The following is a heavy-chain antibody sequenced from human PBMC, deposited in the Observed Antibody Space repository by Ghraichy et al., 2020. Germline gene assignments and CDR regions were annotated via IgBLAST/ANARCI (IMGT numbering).Heavy chain of an antibody. V-gene: IGHV1-69*13. CDR3: ARVVADGSGSYQYYYYYYGMDV. Sequence: SVKVSCKASGGTFSSYAISWVRQAPGQGLEWMGGIIPIFGTANYAQKFQGRVTITADESTSTAYMELSSLRSEDTAVYYCARVVADGSGSYQYYYYYYGMDVWGQGTTVTVSS. D-gene: IGHD3-10*01. CDR2: IIPIFGTA. CDR1: GGTFSSYA. J-gene: IGHJ6*02.